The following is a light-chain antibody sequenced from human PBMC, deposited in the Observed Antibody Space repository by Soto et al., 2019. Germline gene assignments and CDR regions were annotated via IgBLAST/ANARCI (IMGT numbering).Light chain of an antibody. CDR2: WAS. CDR1: QNVLYSSNDKNY. V-gene: IGKV4-1*01. J-gene: IGKJ1*01. Sequence: DIVMTQSPDSLAVSLGERASINCKSTQNVLYSSNDKNYLAWYQQKPGQPPKLLLYWASTRDSGVPDRFSGSGSGTDFTLTISGLRAEDVAVYYCQQYFSTPWTFGHGTKVEIK. CDR3: QQYFSTPWT.